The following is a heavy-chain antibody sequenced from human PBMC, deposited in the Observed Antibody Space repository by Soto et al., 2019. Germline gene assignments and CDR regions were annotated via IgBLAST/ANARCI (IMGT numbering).Heavy chain of an antibody. CDR3: ARSDSGWYVWFDP. CDR2: IIPIFGTA. Sequence: GASVKVSCKASGGTFRSYASSWVRQAPGQGLEWMGGIIPIFGTANYAQKFQGRVTITADESTSTAYMELSSLRSEDTAVYYCARSDSGWYVWFDPWGQGTLVTVSP. D-gene: IGHD6-19*01. V-gene: IGHV1-69*13. CDR1: GGTFRSYA. J-gene: IGHJ5*02.